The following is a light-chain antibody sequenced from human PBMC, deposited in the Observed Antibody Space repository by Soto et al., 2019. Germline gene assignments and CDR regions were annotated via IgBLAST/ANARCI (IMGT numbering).Light chain of an antibody. CDR3: QSADSSGTSYV. CDR1: ALPKQY. CDR2: KDS. Sequence: SYELTQPPSVSVSPGHTARITCSGDALPKQYAYWYQQKPGQAPVLVIYKDSERPSGIPERFSGSSSGTTVTLTISGVQAEDEADYYCQSADSSGTSYVFGAGTKVTVL. V-gene: IGLV3-25*03. J-gene: IGLJ1*01.